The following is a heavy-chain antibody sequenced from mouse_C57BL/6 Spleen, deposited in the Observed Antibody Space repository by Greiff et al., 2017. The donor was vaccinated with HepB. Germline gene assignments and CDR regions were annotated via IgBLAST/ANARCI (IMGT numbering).Heavy chain of an antibody. V-gene: IGHV1-61*01. D-gene: IGHD1-1*01. CDR3: ARIPTTVVATVDY. CDR2: IYPSDSET. Sequence: QVQLKQPGAELVRPGSSVKLSCKASGYTFTSYWMDWVKQRPGQGLEWIGNIYPSDSETHYNQKFKDKATLTVDKSSSTAYMQLSSLTSEDSAVYYCARIPTTVVATVDYWGQGTTLTVSS. J-gene: IGHJ2*01. CDR1: GYTFTSYW.